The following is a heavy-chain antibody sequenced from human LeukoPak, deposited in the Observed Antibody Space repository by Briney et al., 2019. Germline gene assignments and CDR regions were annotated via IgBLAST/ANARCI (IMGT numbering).Heavy chain of an antibody. J-gene: IGHJ5*02. CDR1: GGTFSSYA. CDR2: IIPIPGIA. CDR3: ARDIGLAAAAPFTWFDP. D-gene: IGHD6-13*01. Sequence: GASVKVSCKASGGTFSSYAIRWVRQAPGQGREWMGRIIPIPGIANYAQKFQGRVTITADKSTSTAYMELSSLRSEDTAVYYCARDIGLAAAAPFTWFDPWGQGTLVTVSS. V-gene: IGHV1-69*04.